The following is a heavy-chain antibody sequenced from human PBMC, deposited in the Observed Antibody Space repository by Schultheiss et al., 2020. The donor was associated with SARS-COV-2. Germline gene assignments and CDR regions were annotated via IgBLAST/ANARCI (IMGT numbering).Heavy chain of an antibody. CDR1: GGSISSGSYY. D-gene: IGHD6-13*01. V-gene: IGHV4-61*02. J-gene: IGHJ6*02. Sequence: TLSLTCTVSGGSISSGSYYWSWIRQPAGKGLEWIGRIYTSGSTNYNPSLKSRVTISVDTSKNQFSLKLSSVTAADTAVYYCARGAAAGIMNYYYYGMDVWGQGTTVTVSS. CDR3: ARGAAAGIMNYYYYGMDV. CDR2: IYTSGST.